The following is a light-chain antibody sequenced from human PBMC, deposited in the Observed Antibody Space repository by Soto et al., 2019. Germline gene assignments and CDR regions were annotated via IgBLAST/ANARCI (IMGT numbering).Light chain of an antibody. Sequence: EIVLTQSPGTLSLSPRERATLSCRASQSVSSSYLAWYQQKPGQAPRLLIYGASSRATGIPDRFSGSGSGTDFTLTISRLAPEDFAAYYCQQRSNWPLTFGGGTKVEIK. CDR2: GAS. J-gene: IGKJ4*01. V-gene: IGKV3D-20*02. CDR1: QSVSSSY. CDR3: QQRSNWPLT.